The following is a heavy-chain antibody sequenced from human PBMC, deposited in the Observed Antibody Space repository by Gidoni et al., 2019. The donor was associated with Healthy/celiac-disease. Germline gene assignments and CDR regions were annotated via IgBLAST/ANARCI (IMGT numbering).Heavy chain of an antibody. Sequence: QVQLVESGGGVVQPGRSLRLSWAASGFTFSSHGMQWVRKAPGKGLGWVAVISYYGSNKYYADSVKGRFTISRDNSKNTLYLQMNSLRAEDTAVYYCAKDLWASSSSDYYYYGMDVWGQGTTVTVSS. D-gene: IGHD6-6*01. V-gene: IGHV3-30*18. CDR1: GFTFSSHG. CDR2: ISYYGSNK. CDR3: AKDLWASSSSDYYYYGMDV. J-gene: IGHJ6*02.